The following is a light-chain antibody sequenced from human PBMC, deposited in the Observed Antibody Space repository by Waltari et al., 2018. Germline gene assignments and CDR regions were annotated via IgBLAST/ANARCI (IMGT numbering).Light chain of an antibody. CDR3: ATWDDSLNGPV. J-gene: IGLJ2*01. V-gene: IGLV1-44*01. CDR1: NSTLGRNT. CDR2: NNF. Sequence: QSVLTQPPSASVTPRQRVTISCSGSNSTLGRNTVNWYQQFPGAAPTLLVYNNFQRPSGVPDRFSGSKSGTSASLAILGVRPEDEADYYCATWDDSLNGPVFGGGTKLTVL.